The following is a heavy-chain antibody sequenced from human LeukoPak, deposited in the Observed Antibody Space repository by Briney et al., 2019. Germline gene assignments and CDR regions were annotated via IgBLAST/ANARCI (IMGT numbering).Heavy chain of an antibody. D-gene: IGHD3-3*01. CDR2: ISYDGSNK. CDR1: GFTFSSYA. V-gene: IGHV3-30-3*01. CDR3: ARDSYYDFWSGLRLAYYYGMDV. J-gene: IGHJ6*02. Sequence: GGSLRLSCAASGFTFSSYAMHWFRQAPGKGLEWVAVISYDGSNKYYADSVKGRLTISRDNSKNTLYLQMNSLRAEDTAVYYCARDSYYDFWSGLRLAYYYGMDVWGQGTTVTVSS.